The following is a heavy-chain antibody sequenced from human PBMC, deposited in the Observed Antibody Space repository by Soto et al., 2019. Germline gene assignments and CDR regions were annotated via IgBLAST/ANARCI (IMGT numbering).Heavy chain of an antibody. J-gene: IGHJ4*02. CDR1: GYTFRSYG. D-gene: IGHD3-22*01. V-gene: IGHV1-18*04. Sequence: QIQLVQSGGEVKKPGASVKVSCKASGYTFRSYGISWVRQAPGQGLEWVGWISAYNGDTHYAPKFQDRITLTTETSRDTAYRDLRSLRLDDRAVYYGGRNWSRYYDNSGLIWFYWGQGSLVPVSS. CDR3: GRNWSRYYDNSGLIWFY. CDR2: ISAYNGDT.